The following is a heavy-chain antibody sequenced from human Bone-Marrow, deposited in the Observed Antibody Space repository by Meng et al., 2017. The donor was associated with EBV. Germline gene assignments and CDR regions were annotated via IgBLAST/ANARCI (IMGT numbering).Heavy chain of an antibody. CDR2: INHSGST. CDR3: ARGDCSSGSCYSQYRLPRTPFDY. CDR1: GWSXXXYY. Sequence: QVQLQHWGAGLLKPSXXLSLTXAVCGWSXXXYYWSWIRQPPGKGLEWIGEINHSGSTNYNPSLKSRVTISVDTSKNQFSLKLSSVTAADTAVYYCARGDCSSGSCYSQYRLPRTPFDYWGQGTLGTVSS. D-gene: IGHD2-15*01. V-gene: IGHV4-34*01. J-gene: IGHJ4*02.